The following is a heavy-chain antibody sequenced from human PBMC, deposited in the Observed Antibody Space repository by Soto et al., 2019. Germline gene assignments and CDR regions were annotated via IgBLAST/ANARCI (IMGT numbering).Heavy chain of an antibody. CDR2: IYPGDSDT. V-gene: IGHV5-51*01. Sequence: GESLKISCKGSGYSFTSYWIGWVRQMPGKGLEWMGIIYPGDSDTRYSSSFQGQVTISADKSISTAYLQWSSLKASDTAMYYCARLRTLWFGELLKVDYYYYGMDVWGQGTTVTVSS. CDR3: ARLRTLWFGELLKVDYYYYGMDV. J-gene: IGHJ6*02. CDR1: GYSFTSYW. D-gene: IGHD3-10*01.